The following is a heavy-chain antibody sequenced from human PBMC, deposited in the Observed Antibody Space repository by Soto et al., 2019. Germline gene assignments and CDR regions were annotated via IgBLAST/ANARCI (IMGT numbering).Heavy chain of an antibody. CDR3: AKGSKYDILTAYHAFDS. J-gene: IGHJ4*02. V-gene: IGHV3-23*01. CDR1: GFTFNNYA. Sequence: EVQLLESGGGLVQPGGSLRLSCSVSGFTFNNYAMTWVRQAPGKGLEWVSSISGGGGGTHYADSMKGRFSISRKNSKNTLHMEMNRLRADDTAVYYCAKGSKYDILTAYHAFDSWGQGTLVTVSS. CDR2: ISGGGGGT. D-gene: IGHD3-9*01.